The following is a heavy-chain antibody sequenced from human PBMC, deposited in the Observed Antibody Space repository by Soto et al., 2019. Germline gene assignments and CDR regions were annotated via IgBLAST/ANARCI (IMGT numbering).Heavy chain of an antibody. CDR1: GYTFTSYD. J-gene: IGHJ6*02. D-gene: IGHD6-13*01. V-gene: IGHV1-8*01. CDR3: ARGRYSSSWYYYYGMDV. Sequence: GASVKVSCKASGYTFTSYDTNWVRQATGQGLEWMGWMNPNSGNTGYAQKFQGRVTMTRNTSISTAYMELSSLRSEDTAVYYCARGRYSSSWYYYYGMDVWGQGTTVTVSS. CDR2: MNPNSGNT.